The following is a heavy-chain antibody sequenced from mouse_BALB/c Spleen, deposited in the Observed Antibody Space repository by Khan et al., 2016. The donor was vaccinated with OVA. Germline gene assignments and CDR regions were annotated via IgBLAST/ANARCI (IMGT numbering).Heavy chain of an antibody. J-gene: IGHJ2*01. CDR2: INSNGGST. Sequence: EVELVESGGGLVQPGGSLKLSCAASGFTFSSYGMSWVRQTPDKRLELVATINSNGGSTYYPASVKGRFTISIDNSKNTLYLQMSSVKSEDTAMYYCAGMARTINWGKGTTLTVSS. CDR1: GFTFSSYG. V-gene: IGHV5-6-3*01. CDR3: AGMARTIN.